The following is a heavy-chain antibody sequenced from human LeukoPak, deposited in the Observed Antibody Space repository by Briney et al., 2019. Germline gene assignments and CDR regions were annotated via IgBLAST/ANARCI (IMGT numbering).Heavy chain of an antibody. CDR1: GGSISSYY. V-gene: IGHV4-59*08. CDR3: ARGYYDILTGYEENYYYGMDV. CDR2: IYYSGST. D-gene: IGHD3-9*01. J-gene: IGHJ6*02. Sequence: PSETLSLTCTVSGGSISSYYWSWIRQPPGKGLEWMGYIYYSGSTNYNPSLKSRVTISVDTSKKQFSLKLSSVTAADTAVYYCARGYYDILTGYEENYYYGMDVWGQGTTVTVSS.